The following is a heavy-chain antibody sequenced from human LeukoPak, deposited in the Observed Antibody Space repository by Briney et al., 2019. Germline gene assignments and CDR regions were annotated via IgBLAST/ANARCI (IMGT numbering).Heavy chain of an antibody. Sequence: GGSLRLSCAASGFTVSSNYMTWLRQDPGKGLEWVASINQGGNEKYYVDSVKGRFTISRDNAKNSLYLQMNSLRAEDTAVYYCAKDKGARLFDPWGRGTLVTVSS. D-gene: IGHD6-25*01. CDR2: INQGGNEK. CDR1: GFTVSSNY. CDR3: AKDKGARLFDP. J-gene: IGHJ5*02. V-gene: IGHV3-7*01.